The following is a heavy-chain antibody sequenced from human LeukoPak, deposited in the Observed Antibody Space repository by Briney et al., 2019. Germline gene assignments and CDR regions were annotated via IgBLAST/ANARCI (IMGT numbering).Heavy chain of an antibody. V-gene: IGHV3-43D*03. CDR3: AHGGYDRYYDFDY. Sequence: GGSLRLSCAASGFTFQAYAMNWVRQAPGKGLEWVSLISWIGGSTYYADSVKGRFTISRDNSKNSLYLQMNSLRAEDTAFYYFAHGGYDRYYDFDYWGQGTLVTVSS. CDR1: GFTFQAYA. D-gene: IGHD3-16*01. J-gene: IGHJ4*02. CDR2: ISWIGGST.